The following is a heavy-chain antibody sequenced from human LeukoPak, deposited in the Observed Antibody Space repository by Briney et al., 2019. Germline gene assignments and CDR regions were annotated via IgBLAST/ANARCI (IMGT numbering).Heavy chain of an antibody. CDR2: INWNGGST. Sequence: GGSLRLSCAASGFTFSSYSMNWVRQAPGKGLEWVSGINWNGGSTGYADSVKGRFTISRDNSKNSLYLQMNSLRAEDTALYYCAKDIGYYYDSSGYYGIDYWGQGTLVTVSS. CDR3: AKDIGYYYDSSGYYGIDY. D-gene: IGHD3-22*01. CDR1: GFTFSSYS. V-gene: IGHV3-20*04. J-gene: IGHJ4*02.